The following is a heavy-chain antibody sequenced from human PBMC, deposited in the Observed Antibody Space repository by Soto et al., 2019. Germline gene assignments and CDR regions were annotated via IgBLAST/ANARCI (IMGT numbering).Heavy chain of an antibody. V-gene: IGHV5-51*01. CDR1: GYSFTNHW. Sequence: GESLKISCKGFGYSFTNHWIGWVRQMPGKGLEWMGIIYPDDSDTRYGPSFQGQVTISVDKSITTAYLQWSSLKASDTAMYYCARGIVVVNVTNAFDIWGQGTVVTVSS. CDR2: IYPDDSDT. CDR3: ARGIVVVNVTNAFDI. J-gene: IGHJ3*02. D-gene: IGHD2-21*01.